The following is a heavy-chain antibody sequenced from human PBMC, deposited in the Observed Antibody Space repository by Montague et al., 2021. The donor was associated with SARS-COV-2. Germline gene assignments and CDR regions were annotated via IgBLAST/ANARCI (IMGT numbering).Heavy chain of an antibody. CDR1: GFTFSTYA. D-gene: IGHD3-3*01. CDR3: ARHVGMERVTYGMDV. Sequence: SLSLSCAASGFTFSTYAMSWVRQAPGKGLEWVSSVTGSGGATYYADSVKGRFTISRDNSKNTVFLHMNSLRAEDTAVYYCARHVGMERVTYGMDVWGQGTTVTVSS. J-gene: IGHJ6*02. CDR2: VTGSGGAT. V-gene: IGHV3-23*01.